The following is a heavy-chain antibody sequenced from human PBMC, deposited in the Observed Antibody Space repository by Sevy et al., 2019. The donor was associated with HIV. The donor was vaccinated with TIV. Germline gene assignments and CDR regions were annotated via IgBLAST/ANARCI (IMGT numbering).Heavy chain of an antibody. J-gene: IGHJ6*02. V-gene: IGHV3-7*01. Sequence: GESLKISCAASGFTFSTYWMSWFRQAPGKGLEWVANINEDGTEKYYVDSVKGRFTMSRDNAKNSLYLQTNRLRAEDAAVYYCARDNATVSRRGLRYYYYGTDVWGQGTTVTVSS. D-gene: IGHD2-2*01. CDR1: GFTFSTYW. CDR3: ARDNATVSRRGLRYYYYGTDV. CDR2: INEDGTEK.